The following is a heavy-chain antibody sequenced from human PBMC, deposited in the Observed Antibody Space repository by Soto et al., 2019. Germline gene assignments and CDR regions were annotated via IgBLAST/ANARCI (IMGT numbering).Heavy chain of an antibody. CDR2: IWYDGSNK. D-gene: IGHD4-4*01. CDR1: GSTFSSYG. V-gene: IGHV3-33*01. J-gene: IGHJ6*02. CDR3: ARDRSSKNYYYGMDV. Sequence: GGSLRLSCAASGSTFSSYGMHWVRQAPGKGLEWVAVIWYDGSNKYYADSVKGRFTISRDNSKNTLYLQMNSLRAEDTAVYYCARDRSSKNYYYGMDVWGQGTTVTVSS.